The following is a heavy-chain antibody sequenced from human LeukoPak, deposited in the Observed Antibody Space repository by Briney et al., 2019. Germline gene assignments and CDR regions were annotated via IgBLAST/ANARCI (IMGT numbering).Heavy chain of an antibody. CDR3: ARDRSPAPGRSYGRGHFDY. CDR2: VNPNTGGT. V-gene: IGHV1-2*02. CDR1: GYTFSDYA. Sequence: GASVKVSCKASGYTFSDYAIHWVRQAPGQGLEWMGWVNPNTGGTSYAQKFQGRVTMTRDTSISTAYMQLNRLRSDDTAVYYCARDRSPAPGRSYGRGHFDYWGQGTLVTVSS. J-gene: IGHJ4*02. D-gene: IGHD5-18*01.